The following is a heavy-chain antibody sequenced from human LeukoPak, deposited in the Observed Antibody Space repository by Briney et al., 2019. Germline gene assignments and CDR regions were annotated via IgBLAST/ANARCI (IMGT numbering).Heavy chain of an antibody. CDR1: GGSISSSSYY. CDR2: IYYSGST. J-gene: IGHJ5*02. D-gene: IGHD6-19*01. CDR3: ARDTDIAVPARFDP. V-gene: IGHV4-39*07. Sequence: PSETLSLTCTVSGGSISSSSYYWGWIRQPPGKGLEWIGSIYYSGSTYYNPSLKSRVTISVDTSKNQFSLKLSSVTAADTAVYYCARDTDIAVPARFDPWGQGTLVTVSS.